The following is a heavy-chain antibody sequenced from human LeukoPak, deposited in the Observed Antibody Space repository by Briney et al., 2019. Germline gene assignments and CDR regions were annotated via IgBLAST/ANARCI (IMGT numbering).Heavy chain of an antibody. J-gene: IGHJ4*02. CDR2: INPNSSDT. CDR3: ASGPYYFDY. Sequence: ASVKVSCKASGYTFTSYYMHWVRQAPGQGLEWMGWINPNSSDTNSAQKFQGRVIMTRDTSISTAYMELTSLNSDDTAVYFCASGPYYFDYWGQGTQVAVSS. CDR1: GYTFTSYY. V-gene: IGHV1-2*02.